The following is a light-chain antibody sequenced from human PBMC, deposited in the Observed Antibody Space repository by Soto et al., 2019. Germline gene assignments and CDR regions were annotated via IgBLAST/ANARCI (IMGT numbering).Light chain of an antibody. Sequence: EIVLTQSPGTLSLSPGERATLSCRASQSVSSSRLAWYQQKSGQAPRVLIYGASNRATGIPDRFSGSGSGTDITLTISRLEPEDFAVYYCQQYGSSPLTFGRGTKVETK. CDR1: QSVSSSR. J-gene: IGKJ1*01. CDR3: QQYGSSPLT. V-gene: IGKV3-20*01. CDR2: GAS.